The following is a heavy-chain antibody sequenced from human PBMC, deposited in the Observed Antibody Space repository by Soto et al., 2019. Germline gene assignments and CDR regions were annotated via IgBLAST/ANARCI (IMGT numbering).Heavy chain of an antibody. V-gene: IGHV4-38-2*02. CDR2: IYHSGST. CDR3: ARDPAGQLWLRRYYYYGMDV. CDR1: GYSISSGYY. D-gene: IGHD5-18*01. Sequence: PSETLSLTCAVSGYSISSGYYWGWIRQPPGKGLEWIGSIYHSGSTYYNPSLKSRVTISVDTSKNQFSLKLSSVTAADTAVYYCARDPAGQLWLRRYYYYGMDVWGQGTTVNVS. J-gene: IGHJ6*02.